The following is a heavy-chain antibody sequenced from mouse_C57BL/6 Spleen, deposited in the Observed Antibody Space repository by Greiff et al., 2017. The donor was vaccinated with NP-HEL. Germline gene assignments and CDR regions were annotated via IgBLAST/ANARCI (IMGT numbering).Heavy chain of an antibody. CDR1: GYSFTDYN. J-gene: IGHJ1*03. Sequence: VQLQQSGPELVKPGASVKISCKASGYSFTDYNMNWVKQSYGKSLEWIGVINPNYGTTSYNQKFKGKATLTVDQSSSTAYMQLNSLTSEDSAVYYCAAITTVVAPYFDVWGTGTTVTVSS. CDR3: AAITTVVAPYFDV. V-gene: IGHV1-39*01. D-gene: IGHD1-1*01. CDR2: INPNYGTT.